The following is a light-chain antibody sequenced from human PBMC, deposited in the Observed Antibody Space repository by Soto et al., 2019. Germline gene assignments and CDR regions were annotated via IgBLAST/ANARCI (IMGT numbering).Light chain of an antibody. Sequence: EIVLTQSPATLSLSPVERATLYFSASQSVSSSYLAWYQQKPGQAPRLLIYGASSRATGIPDRFSGSGSGTDFTLTIRRLEPEDFAVYYCQERTGWPPWTCGQGTKGDIK. CDR1: QSVSSSY. CDR2: GAS. CDR3: QERTGWPPWT. J-gene: IGKJ1*01. V-gene: IGKV3D-20*02.